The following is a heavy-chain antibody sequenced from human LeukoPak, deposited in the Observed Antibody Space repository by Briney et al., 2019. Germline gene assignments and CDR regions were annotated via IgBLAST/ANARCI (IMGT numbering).Heavy chain of an antibody. D-gene: IGHD4-23*01. V-gene: IGHV1-3*01. CDR3: ARTQGVFYGGNFGAFHI. CDR2: INAGIGNT. Sequence: ASVKVSCKASGYTFTNYAIHWVRQAPGQRLEWMGWINAGIGNTKYSQKFQGRVAITRDTSASTAYMELGSLRSEDAAVYYCARTQGVFYGGNFGAFHIWGQGTMVTVSS. CDR1: GYTFTNYA. J-gene: IGHJ3*02.